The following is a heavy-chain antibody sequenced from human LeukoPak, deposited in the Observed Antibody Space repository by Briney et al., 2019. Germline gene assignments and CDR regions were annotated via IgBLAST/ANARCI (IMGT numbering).Heavy chain of an antibody. D-gene: IGHD6-19*01. V-gene: IGHV5-51*01. CDR3: ARARWEQWLPYYCGMDV. Sequence: GESLQISCKGSGYTFTTYWIGWVRQMPGKGLEWMGIIYPGDSNTRYSPSFQGQVTISADKSISTAYLQWSSLKASDTAMYYCARARWEQWLPYYCGMDVWGQGTTVTVSS. CDR1: GYTFTTYW. CDR2: IYPGDSNT. J-gene: IGHJ6*02.